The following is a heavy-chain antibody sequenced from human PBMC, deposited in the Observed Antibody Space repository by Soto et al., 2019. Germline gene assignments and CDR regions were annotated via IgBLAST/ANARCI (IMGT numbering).Heavy chain of an antibody. V-gene: IGHV3-23*01. Sequence: EVQLLESGGGLVQPGGSLRLSCAASGFTFSSYAMSWVRQAPGKGLEWVSAISGSGGSTYYADSVKGRFTISRDNSKNTLYRQMNSLRAEDTAVYYCAKGLTAMVRGVTRGGMDVWGQGTTVTVSS. D-gene: IGHD3-10*01. CDR2: ISGSGGST. J-gene: IGHJ6*02. CDR1: GFTFSSYA. CDR3: AKGLTAMVRGVTRGGMDV.